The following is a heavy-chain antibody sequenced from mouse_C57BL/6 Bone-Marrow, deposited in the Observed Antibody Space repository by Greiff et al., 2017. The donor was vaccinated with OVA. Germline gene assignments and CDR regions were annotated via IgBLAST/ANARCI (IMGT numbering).Heavy chain of an antibody. Sequence: EVQLQQSGAELVKPGASVKLSCTASGFNIKDYYMNWVKQRTEQGLEWIGRIDPEDGETKYAPTFQGTATITADTSSNTAYLQLSSLTSEDTAVYYSARNYGSSYPFAYWGQGTLVTVSA. J-gene: IGHJ3*01. CDR3: ARNYGSSYPFAY. CDR2: IDPEDGET. CDR1: GFNIKDYY. D-gene: IGHD1-1*01. V-gene: IGHV14-2*01.